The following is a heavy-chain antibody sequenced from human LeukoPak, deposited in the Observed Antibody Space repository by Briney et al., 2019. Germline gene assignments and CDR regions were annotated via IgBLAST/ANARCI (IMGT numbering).Heavy chain of an antibody. CDR1: GGSISSSNW. Sequence: SGTLSLTCAVSGGSISSSNWWSWVRQPPGKGLEWIGYIYYSGSTNYNPSLKSRVTISVDTSKNQFSLKLSSVTAADTAVYYCAREGCSGGSCYDWFDPWGQGTLVTVSS. CDR2: IYYSGST. J-gene: IGHJ5*02. CDR3: AREGCSGGSCYDWFDP. D-gene: IGHD2-15*01. V-gene: IGHV4-4*02.